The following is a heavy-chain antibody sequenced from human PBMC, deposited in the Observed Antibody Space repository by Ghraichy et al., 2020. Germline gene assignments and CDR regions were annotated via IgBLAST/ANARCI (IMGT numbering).Heavy chain of an antibody. D-gene: IGHD3-22*01. J-gene: IGHJ4*02. CDR3: ARVNWWDTSGYGSFYFDC. CDR1: GFTFNTWW. Sequence: GGSLRLSCVASGFTFNTWWMIWVRQAPGKGLEWVANIRQSGSEKYYVDSVKGRFTISRDNAKNSLFLQMNSLTAEDTAVYYCARVNWWDTSGYGSFYFDCWGQGTLVTVSS. V-gene: IGHV3-7*03. CDR2: IRQSGSEK.